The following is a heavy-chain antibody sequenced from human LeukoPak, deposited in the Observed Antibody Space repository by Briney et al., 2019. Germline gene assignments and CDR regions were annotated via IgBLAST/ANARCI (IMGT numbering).Heavy chain of an antibody. D-gene: IGHD3-22*01. V-gene: IGHV3-21*01. CDR2: ISSSSSYI. CDR1: GFTFSSYA. J-gene: IGHJ3*02. CDR3: AREGGIVVRDAFDI. Sequence: GGSLRLSCAASGFTFSSYAMSWVRQAPGKGLEWVSSISSSSSYIYYADSVKGRFTISRDNAKNSLYLQMNSLRAEDTAVYYCAREGGIVVRDAFDIWGQGTMVTVSS.